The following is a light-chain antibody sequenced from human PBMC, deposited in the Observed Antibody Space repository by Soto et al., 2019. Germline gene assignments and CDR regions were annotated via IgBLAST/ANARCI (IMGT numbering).Light chain of an antibody. V-gene: IGKV3-20*01. J-gene: IGKJ1*01. CDR3: QQYGSSPWT. CDR1: QSVSSSY. Sequence: EIVLTQSPGPLSLSPGERATLSCRGSQSVSSSYLAWYQQKPGQAPRLLIYGASSRATGIPDRFSGSGSGTDFTLTISSLEPEDFAVYYCQQYGSSPWTFGQGTKGDIK. CDR2: GAS.